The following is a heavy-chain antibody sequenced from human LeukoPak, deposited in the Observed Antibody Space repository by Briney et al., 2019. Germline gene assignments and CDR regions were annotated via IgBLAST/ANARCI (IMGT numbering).Heavy chain of an antibody. CDR2: INPSDDST. Sequence: WASVKVSCKASGYTFNSSYMHWVRQAPGQGLEWMGIINPSDDSTRYAQKFQGRVTMTKDTSTNTVYMHLSSLSSDDTAVYYCARAYYESSAYRHAVYFDYWGQGTLVTVSP. CDR1: GYTFNSSY. CDR3: ARAYYESSAYRHAVYFDY. J-gene: IGHJ4*02. V-gene: IGHV1-46*02. D-gene: IGHD3-22*01.